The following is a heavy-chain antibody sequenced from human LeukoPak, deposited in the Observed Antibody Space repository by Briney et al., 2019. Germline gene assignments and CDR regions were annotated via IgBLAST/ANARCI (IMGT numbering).Heavy chain of an antibody. CDR2: ISYDGDHK. D-gene: IGHD1-26*01. V-gene: IGHV3-30-3*01. Sequence: PAGRSLRLSCAASGFTFTDYAIHWVRQAPGKGLEWGAVISYDGDHKYYPDSVKGRFTISRDNSKNTVYLQMNSLRVEDTAVYFCAREYYSGNYYVFDYWGQGTLVTVSS. CDR3: AREYYSGNYYVFDY. CDR1: GFTFTDYA. J-gene: IGHJ4*02.